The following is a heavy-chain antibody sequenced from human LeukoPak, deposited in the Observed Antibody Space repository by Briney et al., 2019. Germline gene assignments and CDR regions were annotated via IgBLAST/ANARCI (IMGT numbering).Heavy chain of an antibody. CDR1: GFTFSTYS. CDR3: ARWDRFHGV. V-gene: IGHV3-21*01. J-gene: IGHJ4*02. Sequence: GGSLRLSCAASGFTFSTYSMNWVRQAPGQGLEWVSSISSSSTYIYYADSVKGRFTISRDNSKNSLYLQMNNLRAEDTAVYYCARWDRFHGVWGQGTLITVSS. D-gene: IGHD1-14*01. CDR2: ISSSSTYI.